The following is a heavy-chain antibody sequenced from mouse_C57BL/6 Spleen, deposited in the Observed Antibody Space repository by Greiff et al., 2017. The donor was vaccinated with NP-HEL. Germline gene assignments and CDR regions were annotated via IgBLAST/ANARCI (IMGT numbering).Heavy chain of an antibody. V-gene: IGHV1-53*01. CDR2: INPSKGGT. CDR3: ARDDYDDFDV. J-gene: IGHJ1*03. Sequence: QVQLQPSGTELVKPGASVKLSCKASGYTFTSHWMHWVKQRPGQGLEWIGNINPSKGGTKYNEKFKSKATLTVDKSSSTAYMQLSSLTSEDSAVYYCARDDYDDFDVWGTGTTVTVSS. D-gene: IGHD2-4*01. CDR1: GYTFTSHW.